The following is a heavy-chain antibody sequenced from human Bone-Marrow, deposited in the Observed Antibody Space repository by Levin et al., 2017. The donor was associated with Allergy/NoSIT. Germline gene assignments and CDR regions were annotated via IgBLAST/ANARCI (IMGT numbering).Heavy chain of an antibody. CDR3: ARDPDTAMFIRNWYFDL. D-gene: IGHD5-18*01. V-gene: IGHV3-30-3*01. CDR2: ISYDGSNK. J-gene: IGHJ2*01. CDR1: GFTFSSYA. Sequence: SCAASGFTFSSYAMHWVRQAPGKGLEWVAVISYDGSNKYYADSVKGRFTISRDNSKNTLYLQMNSLRAEDTAVYYCARDPDTAMFIRNWYFDLWGRGTLVTVSS.